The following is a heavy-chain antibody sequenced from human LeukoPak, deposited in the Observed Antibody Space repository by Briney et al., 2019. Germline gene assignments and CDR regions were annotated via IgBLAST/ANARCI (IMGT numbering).Heavy chain of an antibody. J-gene: IGHJ4*02. D-gene: IGHD2-8*01. V-gene: IGHV3-23*01. CDR3: AKVDIVLMVYAIRKFDY. CDR2: ISGSGGST. Sequence: GGSLRLSCAASGFTVSSNYMNWVRQAPGKGLEWVSAISGSGGSTYYADSVKGRFTISRDNSKNTLYLQMNSLRAEDTAVYYCAKVDIVLMVYAIRKFDYWGQGTLVTVSS. CDR1: GFTVSSNY.